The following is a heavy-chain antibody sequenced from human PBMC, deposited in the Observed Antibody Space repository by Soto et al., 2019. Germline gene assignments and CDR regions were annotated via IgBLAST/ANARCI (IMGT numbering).Heavy chain of an antibody. J-gene: IGHJ3*02. D-gene: IGHD1-7*01. CDR2: INHSGST. CDR1: GGSFSGYY. CDR3: ARGQELELERGDAFDI. V-gene: IGHV4-34*01. Sequence: SETLSLTCAVYGGSFSGYYWSWIRQPPGKGLEWIGEINHSGSTNYNPSLKSRVTISVDTSKNQFSLKLSSVTAADTAVYYCARGQELELERGDAFDIWGQGTMVT.